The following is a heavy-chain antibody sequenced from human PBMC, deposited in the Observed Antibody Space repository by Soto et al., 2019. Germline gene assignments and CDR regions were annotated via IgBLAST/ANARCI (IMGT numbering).Heavy chain of an antibody. CDR3: ARGDEMTAVTIFEY. Sequence: QVQLEQSGPEVKRPGTSVKVSCKASGGAFGRYSVSWVRQAPGQGLEWIGGVIPVFNTSNYSLRFQASVAIFADLSTSTVFMELRSLRSEDTALYYCARGDEMTAVTIFEYWGQGTLVTVSS. J-gene: IGHJ4*02. CDR2: VIPVFNTS. V-gene: IGHV1-69*01. D-gene: IGHD4-17*01. CDR1: GGAFGRYS.